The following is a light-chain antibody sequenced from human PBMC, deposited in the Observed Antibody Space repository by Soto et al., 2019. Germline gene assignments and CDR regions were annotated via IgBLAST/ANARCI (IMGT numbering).Light chain of an antibody. J-gene: IGLJ2*01. Sequence: QSALTQPRSVSGSPGQSVTISCTGTSSDVGGYNYVSWYQQHPGKAPKLIIYEVTNRPSGVSDRFSGSKSGNTASLTISGLRAEDEADYYCSSYTIYSTLLLFGGGTKLTVL. CDR2: EVT. V-gene: IGLV2-14*01. CDR1: SSDVGGYNY. CDR3: SSYTIYSTLLL.